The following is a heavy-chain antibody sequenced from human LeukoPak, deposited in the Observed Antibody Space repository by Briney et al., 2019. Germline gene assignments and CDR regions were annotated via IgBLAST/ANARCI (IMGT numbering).Heavy chain of an antibody. CDR3: ATYRQVLLPFES. V-gene: IGHV3-21*01. J-gene: IGHJ4*02. D-gene: IGHD2-8*02. CDR2: ITSSSSYI. Sequence: GGSLRLSCAASEFTFSTYSMNWVRQAPGKGLEWVSSITSSSSYIYYADSLKGRFTISRDNAKNSLYLQMNSLRAEDTAVYYCATYRQVLLPFESWGQGTLVTVSS. CDR1: EFTFSTYS.